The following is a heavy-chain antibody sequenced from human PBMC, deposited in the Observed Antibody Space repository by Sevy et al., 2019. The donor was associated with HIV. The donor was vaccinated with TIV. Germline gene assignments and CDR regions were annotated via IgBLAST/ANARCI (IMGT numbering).Heavy chain of an antibody. V-gene: IGHV3-21*01. CDR2: ISSSSSYI. Sequence: GGSLRLSCAASGFTFSSYSMNWVRQAPGKGLEWVSFISSSSSYIYYADSVKGRFTISRDNAKNSLYLQMNSLRAEDTAVYYCAKDSVDAFDIWGQGTMVTVSS. CDR3: AKDSVDAFDI. CDR1: GFTFSSYS. J-gene: IGHJ3*02.